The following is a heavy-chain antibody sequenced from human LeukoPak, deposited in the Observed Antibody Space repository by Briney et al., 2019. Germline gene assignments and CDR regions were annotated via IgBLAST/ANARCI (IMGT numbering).Heavy chain of an antibody. CDR3: AREGHYYDDWFDP. Sequence: PGGSLRLSCAASGFSFSSYSMNWVRQAPGKVLEWVSPISSSGSYIYYADSVRGRFTLSRDNTKNSLYLQMNRLRDEDRAVYYCAREGHYYDDWFDPWGQGTLVTVSS. V-gene: IGHV3-21*01. CDR1: GFSFSSYS. J-gene: IGHJ5*02. D-gene: IGHD3-22*01. CDR2: ISSSGSYI.